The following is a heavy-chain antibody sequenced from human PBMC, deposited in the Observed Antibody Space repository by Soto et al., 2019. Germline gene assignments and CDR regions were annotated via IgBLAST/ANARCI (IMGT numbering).Heavy chain of an antibody. Sequence: GGSLRLSCAASGFTFSSYSMNWVRQAPGKGLEWVSSTSSSSSYKYYADSVKGRFTISRDNAKNSLYLQVNSLGAEDTAVYYCARDPSPNWNYGPYYFDYWGQGTLVTVSS. D-gene: IGHD1-7*01. J-gene: IGHJ4*02. CDR3: ARDPSPNWNYGPYYFDY. CDR2: TSSSSSYK. V-gene: IGHV3-21*01. CDR1: GFTFSSYS.